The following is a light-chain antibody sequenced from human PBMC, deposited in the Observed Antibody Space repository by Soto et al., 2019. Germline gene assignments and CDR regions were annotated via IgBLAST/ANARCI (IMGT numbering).Light chain of an antibody. Sequence: DVVVTQSPLSLSVTLGQPASISCRCSQSLVYIDGDTYLTWFQQRPGQSPRRLISKVSNLDSGVPDRFSGSGSGTYFTLKISRVEAEDVGLYYCLQGTHAPYIFGQGTRLEIK. V-gene: IGKV2D-30*01. CDR3: LQGTHAPYI. J-gene: IGKJ5*01. CDR2: KVS. CDR1: QSLVYIDGDTY.